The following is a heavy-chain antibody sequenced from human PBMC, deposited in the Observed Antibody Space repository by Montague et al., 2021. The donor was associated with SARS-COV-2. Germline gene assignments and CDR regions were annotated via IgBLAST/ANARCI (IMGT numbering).Heavy chain of an antibody. CDR3: VREGRCSAYAMDY. CDR2: IYSSGST. V-gene: IGHV4-59*01. D-gene: IGHD3-22*01. CDR1: GASMNGSY. J-gene: IGHJ4*02. Sequence: SETLSLTCTVSGASMNGSYWGWVRQPPGKGPEWIGNIYSSGSTHYNPSLKSRVTISVDTSKSQFSLRLTSVTAADTTVYYCVREGRCSAYAMDYWGQGTLVTVSS.